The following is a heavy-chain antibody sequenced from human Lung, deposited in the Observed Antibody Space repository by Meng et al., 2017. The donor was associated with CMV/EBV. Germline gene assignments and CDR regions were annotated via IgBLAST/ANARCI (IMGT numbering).Heavy chain of an antibody. CDR2: ISGSGGST. J-gene: IGHJ4*02. V-gene: IGHV3-23*01. CDR3: AKRLGGLLSSDADLGY. CDR1: GFTFSSYA. D-gene: IGHD3-10*01. Sequence: GGSLRLSCAASGFTFSSYAMSWVRQAPGKGLEWVSAISGSGGSTYYADSVKGRFTISRDNSKNTLYLQMNSLRAEDTAVYYCAKRLGGLLSSDADLGYWGQGTXVTVYS.